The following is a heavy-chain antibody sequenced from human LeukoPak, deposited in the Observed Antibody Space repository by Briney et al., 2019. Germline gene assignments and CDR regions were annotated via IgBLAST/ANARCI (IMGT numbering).Heavy chain of an antibody. D-gene: IGHD6-19*01. CDR1: GFTFSNYA. CDR2: ISGSGGST. Sequence: PGGSLRLSCAASGFTFSNYAMSWVRQAPGKGLEWVSAISGSGGSTYYADSVKGRFTISRDNSKNTLYLQMSSLRAEDTAVYYCAKDVGSGWYPNDYWGQGTLVTVSS. V-gene: IGHV3-23*01. J-gene: IGHJ4*02. CDR3: AKDVGSGWYPNDY.